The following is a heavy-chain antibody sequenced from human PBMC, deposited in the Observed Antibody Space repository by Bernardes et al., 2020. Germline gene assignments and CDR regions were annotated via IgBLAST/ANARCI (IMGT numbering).Heavy chain of an antibody. J-gene: IGHJ3*02. CDR2: IYSGGST. D-gene: IGHD4-17*01. CDR3: ARVDGDYGPRSSRAFDI. CDR1: GFTVSSNY. V-gene: IGHV3-53*01. Sequence: GGSLRLSCAASGFTVSSNYMSWVRQAPGKGLEWVSVIYSGGSTYYADSVKGRFTISRDNSKNTLYLQMNSLRAEDTAVYYCARVDGDYGPRSSRAFDIWGQGTMVTVSS.